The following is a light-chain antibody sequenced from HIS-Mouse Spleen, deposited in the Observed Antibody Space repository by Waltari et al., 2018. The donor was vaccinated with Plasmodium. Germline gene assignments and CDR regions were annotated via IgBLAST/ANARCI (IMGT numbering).Light chain of an antibody. CDR1: QSVSSN. CDR2: GAS. V-gene: IGKV3-15*01. Sequence: EIVMTQSPATLSVSPGERATLSCRASQSVSSNLAWYQQKPGQAPRLLIYGASTRATGIPARFSGSCSGTEFTLTISSLQSEDFAVYYCQQYNNWPAWTFGQGTKVEIK. J-gene: IGKJ1*01. CDR3: QQYNNWPAWT.